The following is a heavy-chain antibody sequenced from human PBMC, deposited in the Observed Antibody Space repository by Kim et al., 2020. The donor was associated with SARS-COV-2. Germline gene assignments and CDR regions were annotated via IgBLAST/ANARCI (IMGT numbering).Heavy chain of an antibody. Sequence: GGSLRLSCAASGFTFSSYGMHWVRQAPGKGLEWVAVISYDGSNKYYADSVKGRFTISRDNSKNTLYLQMNSLRAEDTAVYYCAKDINTIFGVVIYYYYYGMDVWGQGTTVTVSS. D-gene: IGHD3-3*01. J-gene: IGHJ6*02. CDR1: GFTFSSYG. CDR3: AKDINTIFGVVIYYYYYGMDV. CDR2: ISYDGSNK. V-gene: IGHV3-30*18.